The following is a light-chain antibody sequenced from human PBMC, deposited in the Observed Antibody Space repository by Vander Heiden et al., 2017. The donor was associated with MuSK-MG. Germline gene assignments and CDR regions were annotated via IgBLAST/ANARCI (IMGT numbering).Light chain of an antibody. CDR1: QNIFKY. CDR2: AAS. CDR3: QEFDKLPYT. V-gene: IGKV1-39*01. J-gene: IGKJ2*01. Sequence: DMQMTQSPSSLSASVGDRVTITCRASQNIFKYLNWYQEKLCKAPNIVIYAASSLQSGVPSRFSGSGSETDFTLSISSLILEDFATYYSQEFDKLPYTLGQGTKVEIK.